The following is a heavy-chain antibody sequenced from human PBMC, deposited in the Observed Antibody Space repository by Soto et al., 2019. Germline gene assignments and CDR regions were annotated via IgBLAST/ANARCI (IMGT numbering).Heavy chain of an antibody. J-gene: IGHJ6*02. V-gene: IGHV4-59*01. CDR3: ARLYYYDSSGYYSADYYYYGMDV. D-gene: IGHD3-22*01. CDR1: GGSISSYY. CDR2: IYYSGST. Sequence: SETLSLTCTVSGGSISSYYWSWIRQPPGKGLEWIGYIYYSGSTNYNPSLKSRVTISVDTSKNQFSLKLSSVTAADTAVYYCARLYYYDSSGYYSADYYYYGMDVWGQGTTVTVSS.